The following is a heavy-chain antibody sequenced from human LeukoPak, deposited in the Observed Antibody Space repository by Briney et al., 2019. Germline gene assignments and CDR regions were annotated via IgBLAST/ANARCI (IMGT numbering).Heavy chain of an antibody. Sequence: SETLSLTCTVSGGSISSYYWSWIRQPPGKGLEWIGYIYYSGSTNYNPSLKSRVTISVDTSKNQFSLKLSSVTAADTAVYYCARNRMVRGVLAYYGMDVWGQGTTVTVSS. CDR3: ARNRMVRGVLAYYGMDV. CDR1: GGSISSYY. CDR2: IYYSGST. V-gene: IGHV4-59*01. J-gene: IGHJ6*02. D-gene: IGHD3-10*01.